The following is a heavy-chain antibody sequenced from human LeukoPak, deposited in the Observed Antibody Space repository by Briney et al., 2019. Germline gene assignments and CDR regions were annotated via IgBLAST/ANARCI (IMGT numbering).Heavy chain of an antibody. V-gene: IGHV3-23*01. J-gene: IGHJ6*02. CDR2: IFGNGVKT. Sequence: GGSLRLSCAASGFPFSGHSMTWVRQTPGKGLDWVSVIFGNGVKTYYADSLKGRVTISRDNSKSTLYLQTNSLRADDTAVYYCARVGDWSNYFGMDAWGQGTTVSVSS. D-gene: IGHD3-16*01. CDR3: ARVGDWSNYFGMDA. CDR1: GFPFSGHS.